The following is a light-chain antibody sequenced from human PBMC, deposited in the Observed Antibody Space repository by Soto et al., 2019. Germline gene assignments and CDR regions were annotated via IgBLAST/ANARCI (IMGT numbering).Light chain of an antibody. CDR2: EVS. CDR1: SSDVGGYNY. Sequence: QSALTQPASVSGSPGQSITISCTGTSSDVGGYNYVSCYQQHPGKAPKLMIYEVSNRPSGVSNRFSGSKSGNTASLTLSGLQAEDEADYYCSSYTSSSTWVFGGGTKLTVL. CDR3: SSYTSSSTWV. V-gene: IGLV2-14*01. J-gene: IGLJ3*02.